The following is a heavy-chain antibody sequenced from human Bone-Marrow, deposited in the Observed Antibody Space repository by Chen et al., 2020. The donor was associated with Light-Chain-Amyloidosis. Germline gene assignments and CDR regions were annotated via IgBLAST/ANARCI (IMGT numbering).Heavy chain of an antibody. CDR2: ICFESTEK. Sequence: VQLVESGGGVVQAGESVRLSCGAFGFTLIDYGLHWVRQAPGKGLEWVAVICFESTEKYYADSVKGRFTISRDNSNQTLYLQMNSLRDDDTGIYYCSRGLFSRDVMATNFGYWGQGTPVTVSS. D-gene: IGHD2-8*01. J-gene: IGHJ4*02. CDR3: SRGLFSRDVMATNFGY. V-gene: IGHV3-33*01. CDR1: GFTLIDYG.